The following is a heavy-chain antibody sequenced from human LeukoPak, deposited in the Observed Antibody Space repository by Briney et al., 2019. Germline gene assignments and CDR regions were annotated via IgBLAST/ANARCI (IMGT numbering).Heavy chain of an antibody. Sequence: ASVKVSCKASGGTFSSYAISWVRQAPGQGLEWMGRIIPILGIANYAQKFQGRVTITADKSTSTAYMELSSLRSEDTAVYYCARGQYSYGYCDYWGQGTLVTVSS. D-gene: IGHD5-18*01. J-gene: IGHJ4*02. CDR1: GGTFSSYA. CDR2: IIPILGIA. V-gene: IGHV1-69*04. CDR3: ARGQYSYGYCDY.